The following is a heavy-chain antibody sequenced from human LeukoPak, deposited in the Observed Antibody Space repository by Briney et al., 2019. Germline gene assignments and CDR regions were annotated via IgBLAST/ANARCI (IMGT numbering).Heavy chain of an antibody. J-gene: IGHJ4*02. CDR2: IIPIFGTA. V-gene: IGHV1-69*13. CDR3: ARVQTGTTV. D-gene: IGHD1-1*01. Sequence: SVKVPCKASGGTFTSYAISWVRQAPGQGLEWMGGIIPIFGTANYPEKFQGRVTITADESTTTAYMELSSLKSEDTAVYYCARVQTGTTVWGQGTLVTVSS. CDR1: GGTFTSYA.